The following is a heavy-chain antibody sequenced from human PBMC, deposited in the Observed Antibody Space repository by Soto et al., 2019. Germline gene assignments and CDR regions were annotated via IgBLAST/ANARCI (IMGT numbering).Heavy chain of an antibody. D-gene: IGHD2-15*01. V-gene: IGHV4-59*01. J-gene: IGHJ4*02. CDR2: IYYSRSN. CDR3: ARGGGSPDY. Sequence: QVQLQESGPGLVKPSETLSLTCTVSGGSISSYYWSWLRQPPGKGLEWIGYIYYSRSNNYNPSLKRRVTISVDTSKNQFSLKLSSVTAADTAVYYCARGGGSPDYWGQGTLVTVSS. CDR1: GGSISSYY.